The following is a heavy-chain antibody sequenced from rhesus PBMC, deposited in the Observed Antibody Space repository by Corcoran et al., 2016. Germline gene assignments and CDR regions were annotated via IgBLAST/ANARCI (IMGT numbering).Heavy chain of an antibody. CDR2: MCGNIGTL. Sequence: EVQLVESGGALAQPGGSLRLSCAASGFTFDDYAMHWVRQAPGKGLEWVSRMCGNIGTLYSADSVKGRFTISRDNTKNSLFLQMDRLRAEDTAVYYCTRDRTDLYFDLWGPGTPITISS. CDR3: TRDRTDLYFDL. V-gene: IGHV3-134*01. CDR1: GFTFDDYA. J-gene: IGHJ2*01.